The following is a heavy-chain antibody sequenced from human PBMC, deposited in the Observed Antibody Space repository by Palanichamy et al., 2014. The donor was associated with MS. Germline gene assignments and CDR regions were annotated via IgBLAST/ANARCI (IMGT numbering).Heavy chain of an antibody. CDR3: ARDRVRYYYGMDV. V-gene: IGHV3-7*03. D-gene: IGHD3-10*01. J-gene: IGHJ6*02. CDR1: GFTFSSYW. Sequence: EVQLVESGGGLVQPGGSLRLSCAASGFTFSSYWMSWVRQAPGKGLEWVANIKQDGSEKYCVDSVKGRFTISRDNAKNSLYLQMNSLRAEDTAVYYCARDRVRYYYGMDVWGQGTTVTVSS. CDR2: IKQDGSEK.